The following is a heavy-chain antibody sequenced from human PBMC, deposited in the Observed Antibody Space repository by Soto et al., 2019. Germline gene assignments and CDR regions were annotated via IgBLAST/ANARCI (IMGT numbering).Heavy chain of an antibody. D-gene: IGHD1-7*01. Sequence: ASVKVSCKASGYTFTSYYMHWVRQAPGQGLEWMGIINPSGGSTSYAQKFQGRVTMTRDTSTSTVYMELSSLRSEDTAVYYCARDQSDKWNYGAYFDYWGQGTLVTVSS. J-gene: IGHJ4*02. CDR2: INPSGGST. V-gene: IGHV1-46*01. CDR3: ARDQSDKWNYGAYFDY. CDR1: GYTFTSYY.